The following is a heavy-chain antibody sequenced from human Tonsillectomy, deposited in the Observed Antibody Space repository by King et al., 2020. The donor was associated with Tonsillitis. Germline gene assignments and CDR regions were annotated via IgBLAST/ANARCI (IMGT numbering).Heavy chain of an antibody. V-gene: IGHV3-30*18. CDR1: GFTFRNYA. Sequence: VQLVESGGGVVQPGRSLRLSCAASGFTFRNYAMHCVRQAPGKGLEWVAVISYDGSNKYYADSVKGRFTISRDNSKNTLYLQMNSLRAEDTAVYYCAKDRVRFLEWSQIDYWGQGTLVTVSS. J-gene: IGHJ4*02. CDR3: AKDRVRFLEWSQIDY. CDR2: ISYDGSNK. D-gene: IGHD3-3*01.